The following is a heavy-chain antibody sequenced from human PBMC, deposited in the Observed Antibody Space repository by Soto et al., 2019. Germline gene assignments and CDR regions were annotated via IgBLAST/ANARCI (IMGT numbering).Heavy chain of an antibody. CDR2: MNPNSGST. Sequence: ASVKVSCKASGYTFTSYYINWVRQATGQGLEWMGWMNPNSGSTGYAQKFQGWVTMTRDTSISTAYMELSRLRSDDTAVYYCARDGSGSYHNPNFDYWGQGTLVTVSS. V-gene: IGHV1-8*01. J-gene: IGHJ4*02. CDR3: ARDGSGSYHNPNFDY. D-gene: IGHD3-10*01. CDR1: GYTFTSYY.